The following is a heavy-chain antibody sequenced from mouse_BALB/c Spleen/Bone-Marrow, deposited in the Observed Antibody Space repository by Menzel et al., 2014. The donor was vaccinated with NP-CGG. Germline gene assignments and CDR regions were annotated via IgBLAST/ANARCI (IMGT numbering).Heavy chain of an antibody. J-gene: IGHJ3*01. CDR3: ARRDNAPFAY. CDR2: IDPSDSET. D-gene: IGHD1-3*01. V-gene: IGHV1S126*01. Sequence: QVQLQQSGPQLVRPGASVKISCKASGYSFTSYWMHWVKQRPGQGLEWIGMIDPSDSETKLNQKFKDKATLTVDKSSSTAYLQLSSPTSEDSAVYYCARRDNAPFAYWGQGTLATVSA. CDR1: GYSFTSYW.